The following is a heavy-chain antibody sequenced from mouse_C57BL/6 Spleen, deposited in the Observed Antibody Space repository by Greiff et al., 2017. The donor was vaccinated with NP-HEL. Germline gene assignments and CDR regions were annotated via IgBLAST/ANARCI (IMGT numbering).Heavy chain of an antibody. J-gene: IGHJ4*01. Sequence: QVQLQQSGAELVRPGASVKLSCKASGYTFTDYYINWVKQRPGQGLEWIARIYPGSGNTYYNEKFKGKATLTAEKSSSTAYMQLSSLTSEDSAVYFCAREMITTRGYYAMDYWGQGTSVTVSS. CDR1: GYTFTDYY. D-gene: IGHD2-4*01. CDR3: AREMITTRGYYAMDY. CDR2: IYPGSGNT. V-gene: IGHV1-76*01.